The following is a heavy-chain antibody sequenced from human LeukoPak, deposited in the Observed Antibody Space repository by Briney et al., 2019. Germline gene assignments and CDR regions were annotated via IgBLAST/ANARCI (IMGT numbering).Heavy chain of an antibody. CDR3: ARPLVPAARYYYYGMDV. CDR1: GFTFSSYW. V-gene: IGHV3-7*01. Sequence: QTGGSLRLSCAASGFTFSSYWMSWVRQAPGKGLEWVANIKQDGSEKYYVDSVKGRFTISRDNAKNSLYLQMNSLRAEDTAVYYCARPLVPAARYYYYGMDVWGQGTTVTVSS. J-gene: IGHJ6*02. D-gene: IGHD2-2*01. CDR2: IKQDGSEK.